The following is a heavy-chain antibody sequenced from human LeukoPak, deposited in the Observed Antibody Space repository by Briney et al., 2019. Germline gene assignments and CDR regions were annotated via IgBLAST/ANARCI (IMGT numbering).Heavy chain of an antibody. Sequence: SETLSLTGTVPGGSISSSSYYWGWIRQPQGKGREWIGSIDYSGSTYDHPSHTRRATLSVNPSKNQFPLKLGSVPAADTAVYYCAWYYGSGIYSFDYWGQGTLVTVSS. V-gene: IGHV4-39*06. CDR1: GGSISSSSYY. J-gene: IGHJ4*02. D-gene: IGHD3-10*01. CDR2: IDYSGST. CDR3: AWYYGSGIYSFDY.